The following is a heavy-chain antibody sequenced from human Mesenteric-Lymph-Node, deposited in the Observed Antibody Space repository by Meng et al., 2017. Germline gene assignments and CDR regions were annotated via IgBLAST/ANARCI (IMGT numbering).Heavy chain of an antibody. CDR2: IYHSGST. J-gene: IGHJ4*02. Sequence: QLQLQESGPGLVKPSETLSLTCTVSGGSISSNGYYWDWVRQPPGKGLEWIGAIYHSGSTSYNPSLQSRVTISVDTSKNQFSLKLSSVTAADTAVYYCARGPTTYFDYWGQGTLVTVFS. CDR1: GGSISSNGYY. CDR3: ARGPTTYFDY. V-gene: IGHV4-39*07. D-gene: IGHD4-17*01.